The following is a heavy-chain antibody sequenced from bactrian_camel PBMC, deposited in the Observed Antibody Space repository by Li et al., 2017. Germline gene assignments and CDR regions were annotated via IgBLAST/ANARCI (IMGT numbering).Heavy chain of an antibody. V-gene: IGHV3S40*01. D-gene: IGHD2*01. CDR3: AKNMVVTGWADFGY. Sequence: VQLVESGGSLVQPGGSLRLSCAASGFMFSTYYMSWVRQAPGKGLEWVSSIGSGSAGTSYADSVKGRFTISRDNAANTVYLQLNSLKTEDTAMYYCAKNMVVTGWADFGYWGQGTQVTVS. CDR2: IGSGSAGT. CDR1: GFMFSTYY. J-gene: IGHJ6*01.